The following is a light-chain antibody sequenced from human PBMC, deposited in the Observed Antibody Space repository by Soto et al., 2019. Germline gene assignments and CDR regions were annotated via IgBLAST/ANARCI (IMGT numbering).Light chain of an antibody. Sequence: EIVLTQSPGTPSLSPGERATLSCRASQSVSSSSYLAWYQQKPGQAPRLLIYGASSRATGIPDRFSGSGSGTDFTLTISRLEPEDFAVYYCHQYGSSPSYTFGQGTKLEIK. V-gene: IGKV3-20*01. J-gene: IGKJ2*01. CDR1: QSVSSSSY. CDR2: GAS. CDR3: HQYGSSPSYT.